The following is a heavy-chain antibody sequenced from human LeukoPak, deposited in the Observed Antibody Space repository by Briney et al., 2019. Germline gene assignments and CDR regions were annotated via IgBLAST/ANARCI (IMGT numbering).Heavy chain of an antibody. CDR1: GFTFSSYS. Sequence: PGGSLRISCAASGFTFSSYSMNWVRQAPGKGLEWVSYISSSSSTIYYADSVKGRFTISRDNAKNSLYLQMNSLRDEDTAVYYCARDTVTPTYYYYGMDVWGQGTTVTVSS. CDR2: ISSSSSTI. J-gene: IGHJ6*02. V-gene: IGHV3-48*02. D-gene: IGHD4-17*01. CDR3: ARDTVTPTYYYYGMDV.